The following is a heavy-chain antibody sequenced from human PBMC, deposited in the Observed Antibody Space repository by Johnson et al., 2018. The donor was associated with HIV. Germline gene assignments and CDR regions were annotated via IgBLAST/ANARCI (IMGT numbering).Heavy chain of an antibody. V-gene: IGHV3-30*02. J-gene: IGHJ3*02. CDR2: IRYDGSNK. CDR1: GFTFSSYA. D-gene: IGHD1-7*01. CDR3: AREENWNYVGTFDT. Sequence: QMLLVESGGGVVQPGGSLRLSCAASGFTFSSYAMHWVRQAPGKGLEWVAVIRYDGSNKYYADSVKGRFTISSDNSKNTLYLQMNSLRAEDTAVYYGAREENWNYVGTFDTWGPGTRVTVSS.